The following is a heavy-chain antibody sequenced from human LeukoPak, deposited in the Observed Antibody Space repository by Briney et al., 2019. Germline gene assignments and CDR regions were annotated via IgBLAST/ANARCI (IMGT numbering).Heavy chain of an antibody. Sequence: MPSETLSLTCAVYGGSFSGYYWSWLRQPAGKGLEWIGHIFTSGSTNYKPSLKSRVTMSLGTSKNQFSLQLSSVTAADTAVYYCATWSIAARSVDYWGQGTLVTVSS. J-gene: IGHJ4*02. D-gene: IGHD6-6*01. CDR3: ATWSIAARSVDY. V-gene: IGHV4-59*10. CDR1: GGSFSGYY. CDR2: IFTSGST.